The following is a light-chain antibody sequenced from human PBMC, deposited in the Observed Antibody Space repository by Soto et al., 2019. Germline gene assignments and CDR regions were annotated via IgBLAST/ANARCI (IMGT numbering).Light chain of an antibody. J-gene: IGKJ2*01. CDR3: QQYSNWPPYT. CDR2: GAS. CDR1: QSVSSN. Sequence: EIVMTQSPATLSVSPGERATLSCRASQSVSSNLAWHQQKPGRAPRLLIYGASTRATGIPARFSGSGSGTEFTLTISSLQSEDFAVYYCQQYSNWPPYTFGQGTKLEIK. V-gene: IGKV3-15*01.